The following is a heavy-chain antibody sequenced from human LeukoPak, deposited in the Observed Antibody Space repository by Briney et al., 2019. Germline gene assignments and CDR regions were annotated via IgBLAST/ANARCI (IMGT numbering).Heavy chain of an antibody. D-gene: IGHD2-15*01. J-gene: IGHJ5*02. Sequence: AAVKVCCKGSGYSFTSYCILWGPLPPAPGREWMGGITAYNGNTDYAQKLKGRVTMTTDTSTSTAYMELRSLRSDDTAVYYCARAGYCSGGSCPNWFDPWGQGTLVTVSS. CDR3: ARAGYCSGGSCPNWFDP. CDR1: GYSFTSYC. V-gene: IGHV1-18*01. CDR2: ITAYNGNT.